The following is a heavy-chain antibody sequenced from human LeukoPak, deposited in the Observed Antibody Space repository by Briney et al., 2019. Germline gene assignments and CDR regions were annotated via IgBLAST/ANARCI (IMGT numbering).Heavy chain of an antibody. CDR3: ARRRGSYRHYYFDY. CDR1: GGSISSYY. V-gene: IGHV4-34*01. Sequence: SETLSLTCTVSGGSISSYYWSWIRQPPGKGLEWIGEINHSGSTNYNPSLKSRVTISVDTSKNQFSLKLSSVTAADTAVYYCARRRGSYRHYYFDYWGQGTLVTVSS. CDR2: INHSGST. J-gene: IGHJ4*02. D-gene: IGHD1-26*01.